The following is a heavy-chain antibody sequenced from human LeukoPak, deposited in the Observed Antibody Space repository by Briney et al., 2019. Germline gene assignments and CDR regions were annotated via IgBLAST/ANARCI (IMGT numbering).Heavy chain of an antibody. D-gene: IGHD3-16*01. CDR1: GYTFTSYA. CDR2: INAGNGNT. CDR3: ARDPGRQGGYALDI. Sequence: ASVKVSCKASGYTFTSYAMHWVRQAPGQRLEWMGWINAGNGNTKYSQKFQGRVTITRDTSASTAYMELSSLRSEDTAVYYCARDPGRQGGYALDIWGQGTMVTVSS. V-gene: IGHV1-3*01. J-gene: IGHJ3*02.